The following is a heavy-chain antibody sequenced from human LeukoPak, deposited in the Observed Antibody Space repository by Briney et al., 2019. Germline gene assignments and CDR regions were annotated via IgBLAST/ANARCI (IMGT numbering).Heavy chain of an antibody. Sequence: RGGLRLSCAASGVTSRDYAMHWVPHAPGKRRGWVAVISYDGSNEYYADSVKGGFTLSRENSKNTLYLQVNSLRAEDTAVYYCAKAVPGGYYMDVWGKGTTVTVSS. V-gene: IGHV3-30*01. CDR1: GVTSRDYA. J-gene: IGHJ6*03. CDR2: ISYDGSNE. D-gene: IGHD3-10*01. CDR3: AKAVPGGYYMDV.